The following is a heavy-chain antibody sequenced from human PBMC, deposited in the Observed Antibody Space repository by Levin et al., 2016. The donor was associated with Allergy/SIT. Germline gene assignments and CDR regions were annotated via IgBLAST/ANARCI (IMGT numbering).Heavy chain of an antibody. CDR1: GFTFTSYA. D-gene: IGHD2-15*01. CDR3: VRGAGCSGGGCSYSYGLDV. Sequence: GESLKISCAASGFTFTSYAMTWVRQAPGKGLEWVGRTRNKANSYTTEYAASVKGRVTISRDDSKNSLYLQMNSLKTEDTAVYYCVRGAGCSGGGCSYSYGLDVWGQGTTVTVSS. V-gene: IGHV3-72*01. CDR2: TRNKANSYTT. J-gene: IGHJ6*02.